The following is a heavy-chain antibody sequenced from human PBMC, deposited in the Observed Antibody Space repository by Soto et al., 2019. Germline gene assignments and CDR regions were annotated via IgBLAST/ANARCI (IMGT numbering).Heavy chain of an antibody. J-gene: IGHJ4*02. V-gene: IGHV1-69*04. CDR3: STSYGSGYRAFDY. CDR1: GDTFSFYS. D-gene: IGHD3-10*01. CDR2: VNPILSMS. Sequence: QVQLVQSGAEVKRPGSSVKVSCKASGDTFSFYSINWVRQAPGLGLEWMGRVNPILSMSNYAQRFQGRVTETADKSQSTAYKELSGRRSEEKAMYYCSTSYGSGYRAFDYWGQGALVTVSS.